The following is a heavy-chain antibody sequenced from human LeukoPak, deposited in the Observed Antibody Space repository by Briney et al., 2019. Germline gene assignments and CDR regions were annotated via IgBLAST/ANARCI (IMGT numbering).Heavy chain of an antibody. V-gene: IGHV3-30*02. D-gene: IGHD3-10*01. Sequence: PGGSLRLSCAASGFTSSSYGMHWVRQAPGKGLEWVAFIRYDGSNKYYADSVKGRFTISRDNSKNTLYLQMNSLRAEDTAVYYCAKKSEIMVRGFMGIDYWGQGTLVTVSS. CDR1: GFTSSSYG. J-gene: IGHJ4*02. CDR3: AKKSEIMVRGFMGIDY. CDR2: IRYDGSNK.